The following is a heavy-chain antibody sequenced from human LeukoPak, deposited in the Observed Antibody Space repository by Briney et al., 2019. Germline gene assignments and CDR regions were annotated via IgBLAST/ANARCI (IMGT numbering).Heavy chain of an antibody. CDR1: GGSISSSNW. CDR2: IDHSGGT. D-gene: IGHD3-22*01. J-gene: IGHJ5*02. CDR3: AREPTIVEKDYYDSSANNWFDP. Sequence: PSGTLSLTCAVSGGSISSSNWWSWVRQPPGRGWGGFGEIDHSGGTNYNPSLKSRVTISVDTSKNQFSLKLSSVTAADTAVYYCAREPTIVEKDYYDSSANNWFDPWGQGTLVTVSS. V-gene: IGHV4-4*02.